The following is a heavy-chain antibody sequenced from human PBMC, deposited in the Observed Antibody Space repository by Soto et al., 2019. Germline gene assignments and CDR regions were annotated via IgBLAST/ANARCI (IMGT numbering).Heavy chain of an antibody. V-gene: IGHV4-34*01. Sequence: PSETLSLTCAVYGGSFSGYYWSWIRQPPGKGLEWIGEINHSGSTNYNPSLKSRVTISVDTSKNQFSLKLSSVTAADTAVYYCARARLERLGELPLSLSRYFDYWGQGTLVTVSS. J-gene: IGHJ4*02. CDR3: ARARLERLGELPLSLSRYFDY. CDR2: INHSGST. D-gene: IGHD3-16*02. CDR1: GGSFSGYY.